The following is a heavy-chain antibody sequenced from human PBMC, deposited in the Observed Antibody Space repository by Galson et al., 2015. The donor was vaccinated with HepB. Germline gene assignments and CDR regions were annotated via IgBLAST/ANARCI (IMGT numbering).Heavy chain of an antibody. CDR3: ARNYGNAFNI. D-gene: IGHD3-10*01. CDR2: INTGSGNT. CDR1: GYSFTSYD. Sequence: SVKVSCKGSGYSFTSYDLHWVRQAPGQRLEWMGWINTGSGNTKYSQKFQGRATTTRDTSASTAYMELSSLRSEDTAVYYCARNYGNAFNIWGQGTMVTVSS. J-gene: IGHJ3*02. V-gene: IGHV1-3*04.